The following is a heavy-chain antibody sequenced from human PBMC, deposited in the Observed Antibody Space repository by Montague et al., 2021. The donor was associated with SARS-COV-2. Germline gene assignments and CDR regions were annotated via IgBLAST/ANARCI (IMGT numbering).Heavy chain of an antibody. CDR2: IYYSGST. CDR1: GGSISSGGYY. J-gene: IGHJ4*02. V-gene: IGHV4-31*03. CDR3: ARASGKKTIFGVVISYFDY. Sequence: TLSLIRTLSGGSISSGGYYWSWIRQHPGKGLEWIGYIYYSGSTYYNPSLKSRVTISVDTSKNQFSLKLSSVTAADTAVYYCARASGKKTIFGVVISYFDYWGQGTLVTVSS. D-gene: IGHD3-3*01.